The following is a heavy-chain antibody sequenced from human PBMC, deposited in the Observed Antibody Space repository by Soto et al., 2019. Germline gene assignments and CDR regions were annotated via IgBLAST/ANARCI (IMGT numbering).Heavy chain of an antibody. Sequence: GGSLRLSCAASGFTFSSYGMHWVRQAPGKGLEWVAVISYDGSNKYYADSVKGRFTISRDNSKNTLYLQMNSLRAEDTAVYYCANGVGRFYYYYGMDVWGQGTTVTVSS. J-gene: IGHJ6*02. V-gene: IGHV3-30*18. D-gene: IGHD1-26*01. CDR1: GFTFSSYG. CDR2: ISYDGSNK. CDR3: ANGVGRFYYYYGMDV.